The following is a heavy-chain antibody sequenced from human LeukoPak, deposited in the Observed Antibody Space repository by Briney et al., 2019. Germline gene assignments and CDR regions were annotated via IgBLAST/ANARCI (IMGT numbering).Heavy chain of an antibody. CDR1: GFIVNSYY. J-gene: IGHJ4*02. D-gene: IGHD1-14*01. V-gene: IGHV3-53*01. Sequence: GGSLRLSCAASGFIVNSYYMSWFRQPPGRGLGGVSVIYTAGTTHYADSVRGRFIISRDYSKNTLNLQMNSLRAEDTAVYYCARGYAQAEVTAPDYWGQGILVTVSS. CDR2: IYTAGTT. CDR3: ARGYAQAEVTAPDY.